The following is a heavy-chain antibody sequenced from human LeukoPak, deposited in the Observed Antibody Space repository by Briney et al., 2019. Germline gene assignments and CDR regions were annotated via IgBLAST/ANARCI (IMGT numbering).Heavy chain of an antibody. CDR1: GFTVSSNY. D-gene: IGHD5-18*01. Sequence: GGSLRLSCAASGFTVSSNYMSWVRQAPGKGLECVSRIKGDESSTNYADSVKGRFTISRDNAKNTVYLEMNSLRAEDTAVYYCARGQLWSYYHDYWGQGTLVTVSS. CDR3: ARGQLWSYYHDY. V-gene: IGHV3-74*01. J-gene: IGHJ4*02. CDR2: IKGDESST.